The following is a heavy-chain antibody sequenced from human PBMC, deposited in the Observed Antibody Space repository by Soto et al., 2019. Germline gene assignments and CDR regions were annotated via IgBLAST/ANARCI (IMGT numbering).Heavy chain of an antibody. V-gene: IGHV4-39*01. D-gene: IGHD3-22*01. Sequence: QLQLQESGPGLVKPSETLSLTCTVSGGSISSSSYYWGWIRQPPGKGLEWIGSIYYSGSTYYNPSLKSRVTISVDTSKNQFSLKLSSVTAADTAVYYCARRGGAQYYYDSSGYYGDYWGQGTLVTVSS. CDR1: GGSISSSSYY. J-gene: IGHJ4*02. CDR2: IYYSGST. CDR3: ARRGGAQYYYDSSGYYGDY.